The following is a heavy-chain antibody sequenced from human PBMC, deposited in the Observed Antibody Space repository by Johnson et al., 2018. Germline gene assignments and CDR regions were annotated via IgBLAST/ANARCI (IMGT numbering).Heavy chain of an antibody. CDR3: ARDINFRADLGY. V-gene: IGHV3-48*04. CDR2: ISGGSATI. Sequence: VQLVQSGGGLVQPGGSLRLSCAASGFVFSSYTMNWVRQAPGKGLEWISYISGGSATIYYADSVKGRFTISRENDKNSLYLQMNSLRAEDTAVYYCARDINFRADLGYWGQGILVTVSS. D-gene: IGHD3-10*01. CDR1: GFVFSSYT. J-gene: IGHJ4*02.